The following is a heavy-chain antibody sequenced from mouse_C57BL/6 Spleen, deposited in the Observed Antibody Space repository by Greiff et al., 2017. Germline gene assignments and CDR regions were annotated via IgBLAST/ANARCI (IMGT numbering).Heavy chain of an antibody. Sequence: EVKLQESGPGMVKPSQSLSLTCTVTGYSITSGYDWHWIRHFPGNKLEWMGYISYSGSTNYNPSLKSRISITHDTSKNHFFLKLNSVTTEDTATYYCARGYPNYAMDYWGQGTSVTVSS. CDR2: ISYSGST. D-gene: IGHD2-12*01. J-gene: IGHJ4*01. CDR1: GYSITSGYD. V-gene: IGHV3-1*01. CDR3: ARGYPNYAMDY.